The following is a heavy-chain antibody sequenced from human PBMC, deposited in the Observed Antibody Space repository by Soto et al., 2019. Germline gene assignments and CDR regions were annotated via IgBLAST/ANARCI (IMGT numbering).Heavy chain of an antibody. J-gene: IGHJ5*02. V-gene: IGHV3-30*18. CDR2: ISYDGSNK. Sequence: QVQLVESGGGVVQPGRSLRLSCAASGFTFSSYGMHWVRQAPGKGLEWVAVISYDGSNKYYADSVKGRLTISRYNYKKTLYMQMNSLRAEDTAVYYCAKDLYDFWSGYPPYNWFDPWGQGTLVTVSS. CDR3: AKDLYDFWSGYPPYNWFDP. D-gene: IGHD3-3*01. CDR1: GFTFSSYG.